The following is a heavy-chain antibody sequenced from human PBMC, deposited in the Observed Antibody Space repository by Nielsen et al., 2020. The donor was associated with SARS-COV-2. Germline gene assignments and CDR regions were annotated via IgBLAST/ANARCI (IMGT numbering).Heavy chain of an antibody. V-gene: IGHV4-59*12. J-gene: IGHJ6*02. Sequence: SETLSLTCTVSGGSISSYYWSWIRQPPGKGLEWIGYIYYSGSTNYNPSLKSRVTISVDKSKNQFSLKLSSVTAADTAVYYCARDLPRYSGYDMSYYYGMDVWGQGTTVTVSS. D-gene: IGHD5-12*01. CDR1: GGSISSYY. CDR2: IYYSGST. CDR3: ARDLPRYSGYDMSYYYGMDV.